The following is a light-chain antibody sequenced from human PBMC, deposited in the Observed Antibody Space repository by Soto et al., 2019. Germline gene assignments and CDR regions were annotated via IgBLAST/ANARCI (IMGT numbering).Light chain of an antibody. V-gene: IGKV3D-15*01. Sequence: EIVMTQSPATLSVSPGERATLSCRASQSVSSNLAWYQQKPGQAPRLLIYGASTRATGIPARFSGSGSGTESTLTISSLQSEDFAVYYCQQYNNWPITCGQGTRLEIK. J-gene: IGKJ5*01. CDR3: QQYNNWPIT. CDR1: QSVSSN. CDR2: GAS.